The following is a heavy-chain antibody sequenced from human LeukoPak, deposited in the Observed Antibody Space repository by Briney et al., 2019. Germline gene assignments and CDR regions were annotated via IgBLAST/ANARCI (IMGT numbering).Heavy chain of an antibody. CDR1: GFIFTNYF. D-gene: IGHD5-18*01. V-gene: IGHV3-7*01. CDR3: ARVVDTAMVTLDS. CDR2: IKHDGSEK. Sequence: GGSLRLSCAASGFIFTNYFMSWVRQAPGKGLEWVASIKHDGSEKYYVDSVRGRFTISRDNTMNSLYLQMSSLRAEGTAVYYCARVVDTAMVTLDSWGQGTLVTVSS. J-gene: IGHJ4*02.